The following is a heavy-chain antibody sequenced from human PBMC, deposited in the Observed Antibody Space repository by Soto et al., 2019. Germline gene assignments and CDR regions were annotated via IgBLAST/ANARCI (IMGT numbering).Heavy chain of an antibody. V-gene: IGHV3-23*01. J-gene: IGHJ4*02. CDR2: ISGSGGST. Sequence: GGSLRLSCAASGFTFSSYAMSWVRQAPGKGLEWVSAISGSGGSTYYADSVKGRFTISRDNSKNTLYLQMNSLRAEDTAVYYCAKGRFRSSSFFGDYWGQGTLVTVSS. CDR1: GFTFSSYA. D-gene: IGHD6-6*01. CDR3: AKGRFRSSSFFGDY.